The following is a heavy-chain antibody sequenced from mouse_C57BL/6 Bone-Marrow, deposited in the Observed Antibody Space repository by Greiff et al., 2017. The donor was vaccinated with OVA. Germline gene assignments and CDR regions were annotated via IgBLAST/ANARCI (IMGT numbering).Heavy chain of an antibody. J-gene: IGHJ3*01. CDR3: AFYGYDAGFAY. V-gene: IGHV1-64*01. CDR1: GYTFTSYW. CDR2: IHPNSGST. Sequence: QVQLKQPGAELVKPGASVKLSCKASGYTFTSYWMHWVKQRPGQGLEWIGMIHPNSGSTNYNEKFKSKATLTVDKSSSTAYMQLSSLTSEDSAVYYCAFYGYDAGFAYWGQGTLVTVSA. D-gene: IGHD2-2*01.